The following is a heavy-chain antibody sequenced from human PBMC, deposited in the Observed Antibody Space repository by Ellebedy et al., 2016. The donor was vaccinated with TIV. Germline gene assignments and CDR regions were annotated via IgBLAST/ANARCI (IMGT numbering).Heavy chain of an antibody. V-gene: IGHV1-18*01. J-gene: IGHJ4*02. CDR3: ARDSWVYDSSGYFHFDY. CDR1: GYTFTSYG. Sequence: AASVKVSCKASGYTFTSYGISWVRQAPGQGLEWMGWISAYNGNTNYAQKLQGRVTMTTDTSTSTAYMELRSLRSDDTAVYYCARDSWVYDSSGYFHFDYWGQGTLVTVSS. D-gene: IGHD3-22*01. CDR2: ISAYNGNT.